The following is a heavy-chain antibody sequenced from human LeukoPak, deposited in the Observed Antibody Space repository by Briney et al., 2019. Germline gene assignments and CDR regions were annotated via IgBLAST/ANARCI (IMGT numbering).Heavy chain of an antibody. Sequence: SETLSLTCTVSGGSISSGGYYWSWLRQHPGKGLEWIGYIYYSGSTYYNPSLKSRVTISVDTSKDQFSLKLSSVTAADTAVYYCAREAPFPRDWFDPWGQGTLVTVSS. V-gene: IGHV4-31*03. J-gene: IGHJ5*02. CDR2: IYYSGST. CDR3: AREAPFPRDWFDP. D-gene: IGHD2/OR15-2a*01. CDR1: GGSISSGGYY.